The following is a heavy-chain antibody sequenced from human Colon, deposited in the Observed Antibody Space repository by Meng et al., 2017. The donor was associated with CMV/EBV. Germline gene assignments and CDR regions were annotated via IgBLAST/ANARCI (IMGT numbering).Heavy chain of an antibody. J-gene: IGHJ4*02. CDR1: GYTFTAYY. CDR3: ARALTGDRSYFDY. V-gene: IGHV1-2*02. D-gene: IGHD7-27*01. Sequence: ASVQVSCQASGYTFTAYYMHWVRQAPGQGLEWMGFINPKSGATNYAQKFQGRVAMTRDTSISTAYLELGRLTSDDTAVYYCARALTGDRSYFDYWGQGTLVTVSS. CDR2: INPKSGAT.